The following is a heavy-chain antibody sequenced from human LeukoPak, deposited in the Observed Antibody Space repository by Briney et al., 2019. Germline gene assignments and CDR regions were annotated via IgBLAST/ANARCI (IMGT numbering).Heavy chain of an antibody. CDR1: GGSFTSNNYY. V-gene: IGHV4-39*01. CDR2: IYYSGST. D-gene: IGHD3-10*01. J-gene: IGHJ4*02. CDR3: ANYYYGSGSYYKK. Sequence: PSETLSLTCTVSGGSFTSNNYYWGWIRQPPGKGLEWIGSIYYSGSTYYNPSLKSRVTISVDTSKNQFSLKLSSVTAADTAVYYCANYYYGSGSYYKKWGQGTLVTVSS.